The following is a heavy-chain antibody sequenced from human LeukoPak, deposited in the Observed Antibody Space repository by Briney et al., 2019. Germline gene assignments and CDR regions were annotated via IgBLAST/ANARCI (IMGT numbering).Heavy chain of an antibody. J-gene: IGHJ4*02. V-gene: IGHV4-30-2*01. D-gene: IGHD6-19*01. CDR3: ARSSGWYASFDY. CDR1: GGSISSGGYS. Sequence: PSETLSLTCVVSGGSISSGGYSWSWIRQPPGKGLEWIGYIVHSGNTYYNPSLRSRVTILVDRSKNQFSLKLSSVTAADTAVYYCARSSGWYASFDYWGQGTLVTVSS. CDR2: IVHSGNT.